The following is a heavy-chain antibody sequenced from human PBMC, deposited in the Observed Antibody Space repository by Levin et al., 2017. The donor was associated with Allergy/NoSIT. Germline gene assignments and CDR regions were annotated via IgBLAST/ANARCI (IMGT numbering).Heavy chain of an antibody. CDR1: GFTFSDYY. Sequence: GGSLRLSCAASGFTFSDYYMSWIRQAPGKGLEWVSYISSSGSTIYYADSVKGRFTISRDNAKNSLYLQMNSLRAEDTAVYYCARDSGGYSSSWYGWGDGYYYYYGMDVWGQGTTVTVSS. D-gene: IGHD6-13*01. V-gene: IGHV3-11*01. CDR3: ARDSGGYSSSWYGWGDGYYYYYGMDV. J-gene: IGHJ6*02. CDR2: ISSSGSTI.